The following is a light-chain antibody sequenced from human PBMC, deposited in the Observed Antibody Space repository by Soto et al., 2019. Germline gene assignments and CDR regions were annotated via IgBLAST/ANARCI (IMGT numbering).Light chain of an antibody. V-gene: IGLV1-44*01. J-gene: IGLJ2*01. CDR2: TNN. CDR1: SSNIGSNT. Sequence: QSVLTQPPSASGTPGQRVTISCSGSSSNIGSNTVNWYQQLPGTASKLLICTNNQRPSGVPDRFSGSKSGTLASLAISGLQCEDEADYYCAAWDDRLNGVVFGGGTKLAVL. CDR3: AAWDDRLNGVV.